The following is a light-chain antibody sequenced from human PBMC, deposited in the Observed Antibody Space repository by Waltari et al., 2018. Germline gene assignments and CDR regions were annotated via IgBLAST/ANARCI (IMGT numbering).Light chain of an antibody. CDR3: CSHGGFDTFWV. CDR2: YVS. J-gene: IGLJ3*02. CDR1: TSDVGGYAF. Sequence: QSALTQPRSVSGSPGQSVTISCTGTTSDVGGYAFVPWYQQHPGKAPKLIIYYVSQRPSGVPDRFSGSKSGNTASLTITGLRDDDEAEYFCCSHGGFDTFWVFGGGTKVIVL. V-gene: IGLV2-11*01.